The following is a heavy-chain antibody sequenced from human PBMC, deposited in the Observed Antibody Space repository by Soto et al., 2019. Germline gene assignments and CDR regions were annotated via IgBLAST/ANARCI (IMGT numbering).Heavy chain of an antibody. V-gene: IGHV1-69*12. CDR2: IIPIFRTA. CDR3: ARRYCISTSWHYYGMDV. Sequence: QVQLVQSGAEVKKPGSSVKVSCKASGGTFSTYTVSWVRQAPGQGLEWMGGIIPIFRTANYAQKFQGRVTVTADESTSTAYRELSSLRSEDTAVYYCARRYCISTSWHYYGMDVWGQGTTVTVSS. D-gene: IGHD2-2*01. J-gene: IGHJ6*02. CDR1: GGTFSTYT.